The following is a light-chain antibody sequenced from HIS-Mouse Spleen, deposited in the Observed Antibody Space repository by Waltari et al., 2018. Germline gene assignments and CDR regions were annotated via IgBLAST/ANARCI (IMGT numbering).Light chain of an antibody. J-gene: IGLJ3*02. CDR3: CSYAGSSTWV. CDR2: EGS. V-gene: IGLV2-23*01. Sequence: QSALTQPASVSGSPGQSITISCTGTSSDVGSYNLVSWYQQHPGKAPKPRIYEGSKRPQGVSNRFSGSQSGNTASLTISGLQAEDEADYYCCSYAGSSTWVFGGWTKLTVL. CDR1: SSDVGSYNL.